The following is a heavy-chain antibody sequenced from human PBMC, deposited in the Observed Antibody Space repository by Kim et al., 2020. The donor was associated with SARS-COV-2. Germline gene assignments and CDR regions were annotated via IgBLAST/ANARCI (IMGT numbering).Heavy chain of an antibody. CDR2: MNPNSGNT. V-gene: IGHV1-8*01. CDR3: ARWGVGRIAVAGTRYFQH. Sequence: ASVKVSCKASGYTFTSYDINWVRQATGQGLEWMGWMNPNSGNTGYAQKFQGRVTMTRNTSISTAYMELSSLRSEDTAVYYCARWGVGRIAVAGTRYFQHWGQGTLVTVSS. D-gene: IGHD6-19*01. J-gene: IGHJ1*01. CDR1: GYTFTSYD.